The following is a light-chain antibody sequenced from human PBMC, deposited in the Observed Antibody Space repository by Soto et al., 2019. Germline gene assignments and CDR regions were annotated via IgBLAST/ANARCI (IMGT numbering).Light chain of an antibody. Sequence: EIVMTQSPSTLSVSPGERATLSCRASQSVSSNLAWYQQKPGQAPRLLIYGPSTRAAGIPSRFSGSGFETDFTLTISGLQSEESAVYFCQQYKSWPIAFGQGTRLEIK. CDR1: QSVSSN. V-gene: IGKV3-15*01. J-gene: IGKJ5*01. CDR2: GPS. CDR3: QQYKSWPIA.